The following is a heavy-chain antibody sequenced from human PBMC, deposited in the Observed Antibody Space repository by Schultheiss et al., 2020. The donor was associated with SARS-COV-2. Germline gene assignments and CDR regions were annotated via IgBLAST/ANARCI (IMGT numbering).Heavy chain of an antibody. Sequence: GGSLRLSCAASGFTFDDYAMHWVRQAPGKGLEWVAVIWYDGSNKYYADSVKGRFTISRDNSKNTLYLQMNSLRAEDTAVYYCAREGWGMGSYYFDYWGQGTLVTVSS. D-gene: IGHD3-16*01. CDR2: IWYDGSNK. CDR3: AREGWGMGSYYFDY. J-gene: IGHJ4*02. V-gene: IGHV3-33*08. CDR1: GFTFDDYA.